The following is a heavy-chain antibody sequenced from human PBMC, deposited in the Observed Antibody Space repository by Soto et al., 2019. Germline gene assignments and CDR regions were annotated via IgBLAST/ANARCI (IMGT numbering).Heavy chain of an antibody. CDR1: GGTFSSYA. CDR3: ARNPDTNYYYGMDV. J-gene: IGHJ6*02. Sequence: QVQLVQSGAEVKKPGSSVTVSCKASGGTFSSYAISWVRQAPVQGLEWMGGIIPIFATANYAQKFQGRVTITADESTSTAYMERSSLRSEDTAVYYCARNPDTNYYYGMDVWGQGTTVTVSS. CDR2: IIPIFATA. V-gene: IGHV1-69*12.